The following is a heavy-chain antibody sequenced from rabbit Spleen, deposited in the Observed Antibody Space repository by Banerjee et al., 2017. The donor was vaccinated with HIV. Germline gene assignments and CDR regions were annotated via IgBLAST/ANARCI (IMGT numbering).Heavy chain of an antibody. J-gene: IGHJ4*01. D-gene: IGHD7-1*01. CDR1: GFTPSSNY. CDR3: VRDEAGYAGYGPYYFNL. CDR2: IDPIFGST. V-gene: IGHV1S7*01. Sequence: HLKESGGGLAQPGGSLKLSCKASGFTPSSNYRNWVRQAPGKGLEWIGYIDPIFGSTYYANWVKGRFTISRDNAQNTVFLQLSSLTAADTATYFCVRDEAGYAGYGPYYFNLWGPGTLVTVS.